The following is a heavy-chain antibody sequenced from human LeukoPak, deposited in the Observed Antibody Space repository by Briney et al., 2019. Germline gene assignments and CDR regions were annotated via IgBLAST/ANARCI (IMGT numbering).Heavy chain of an antibody. J-gene: IGHJ4*02. CDR2: ISSNGGST. Sequence: GGSLRLSCAASGFTFSSYAMHWVRQAPGKGLEYVSAISSNGGSTYYANSVKGRFTISRDNSKNTLYLQMGSLRAEDMAVYYCARGVFSSSYFDYWGQGTLVTASS. CDR1: GFTFSSYA. D-gene: IGHD6-6*01. CDR3: ARGVFSSSYFDY. V-gene: IGHV3-64*01.